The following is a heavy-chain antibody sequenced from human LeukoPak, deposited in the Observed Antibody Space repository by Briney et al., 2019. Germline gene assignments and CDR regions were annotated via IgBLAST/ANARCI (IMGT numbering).Heavy chain of an antibody. CDR1: GGTFSSYA. V-gene: IGHV1-69*05. CDR3: ASNSEIAVAGTWGFDY. D-gene: IGHD6-19*01. CDR2: IIPIFGTA. J-gene: IGHJ4*02. Sequence: ASVKVSCKASGGTFSSYAISWVRQAPGQGLEWMGGIIPIFGTANCAQKFQGRVTITTDESTSTAYMELSSLRSEDTAVYYCASNSEIAVAGTWGFDYWGQGTLVTVSS.